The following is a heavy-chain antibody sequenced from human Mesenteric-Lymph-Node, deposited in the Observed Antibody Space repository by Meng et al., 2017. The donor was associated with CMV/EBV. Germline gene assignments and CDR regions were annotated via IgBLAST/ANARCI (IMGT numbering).Heavy chain of an antibody. CDR1: RDSISSNNAA. D-gene: IGHD3-16*01. CDR3: ASFGDLPPHW. V-gene: IGHV6-1*01. Sequence: HLQQSVPGLAKSSKTLSVTCTISRDSISSNNAAWNWIRQSPSRGLEWLGRTYYRYESYNDYAVSVKSRISVNLDTSKNQLSLHLNFVTPEDTAVYYCASFGDLPPHWWGQGTLVTASS. J-gene: IGHJ4*02. CDR2: TYYRYESYN.